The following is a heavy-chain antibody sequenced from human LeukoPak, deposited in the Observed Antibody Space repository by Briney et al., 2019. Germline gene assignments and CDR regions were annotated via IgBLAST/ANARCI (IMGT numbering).Heavy chain of an antibody. J-gene: IGHJ3*01. CDR2: INPNSGGT. V-gene: IGHV1-2*02. D-gene: IGHD1-26*01. CDR3: ARDWWELPPLCAFDL. CDR1: GYTFTGYY. Sequence: ASVKVSCKASGYTFTGYYMHWVRQAPGQGLEWMGWINPNSGGTNYAQKFQGRVTMTRDTSISTAYMELSRLRSDDTAVYYCARDWWELPPLCAFDLWGQGTMVTVSS.